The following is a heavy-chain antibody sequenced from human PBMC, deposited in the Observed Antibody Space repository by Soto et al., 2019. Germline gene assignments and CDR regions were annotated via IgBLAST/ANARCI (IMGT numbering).Heavy chain of an antibody. J-gene: IGHJ4*02. Sequence: TGGSLRLSCAASGFTFSSYAMSWVRQAPGKGLEWVSAISGSGGSTYYADSVKGRFTISRDNSKNTLYLQMNSLRAEDTAVYYCAKRVYDFWSGYYLFDYWGQGTLVTVSS. CDR1: GFTFSSYA. D-gene: IGHD3-3*01. V-gene: IGHV3-23*01. CDR3: AKRVYDFWSGYYLFDY. CDR2: ISGSGGST.